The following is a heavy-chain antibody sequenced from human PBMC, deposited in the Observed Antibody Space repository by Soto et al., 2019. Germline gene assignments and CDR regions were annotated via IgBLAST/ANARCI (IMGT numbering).Heavy chain of an antibody. CDR3: ARDTYFDNSGYYYDY. V-gene: IGHV1-18*01. CDR2: ISPYSENT. D-gene: IGHD3-22*01. Sequence: ASVKVSCKASNYTFTTYGISWVRQAPGQGLEWMGWISPYSENTNYARKFQGRVTLTTDTATSTAYMELGSLRSDDTAVYFCARDTYFDNSGYYYDYWGQGTLVTVSS. J-gene: IGHJ4*02. CDR1: NYTFTTYG.